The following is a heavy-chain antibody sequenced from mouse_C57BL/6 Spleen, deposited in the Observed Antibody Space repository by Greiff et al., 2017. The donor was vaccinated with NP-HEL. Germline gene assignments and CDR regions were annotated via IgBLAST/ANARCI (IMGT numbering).Heavy chain of an antibody. CDR3: ARSRTYKSDAMDY. D-gene: IGHD1-3*01. V-gene: IGHV1-81*01. Sequence: VQLQESGAELARPGASVKLSCKASGYTFTSYGISWVKQRTGQGLEWIGEIYPRSGNTYYNEKFKGKATLTADKSSSTAYMELRSLTSADSAVYFCARSRTYKSDAMDYWGQGTSVTVSS. CDR2: IYPRSGNT. CDR1: GYTFTSYG. J-gene: IGHJ4*01.